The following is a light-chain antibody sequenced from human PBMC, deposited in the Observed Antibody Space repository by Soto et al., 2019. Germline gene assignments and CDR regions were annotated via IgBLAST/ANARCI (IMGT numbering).Light chain of an antibody. V-gene: IGKV3-11*01. CDR1: QSVSSN. Sequence: EIVMTQSPATLSVSPGERATLSCRASQSVSSNLAWYQKKPGQAPRLLLHGASNRATGIPDRFSGSGSGTDFTLTISNLEPEDFAVYYCQQHSHWPPWTFGQGTKVDIK. J-gene: IGKJ1*01. CDR3: QQHSHWPPWT. CDR2: GAS.